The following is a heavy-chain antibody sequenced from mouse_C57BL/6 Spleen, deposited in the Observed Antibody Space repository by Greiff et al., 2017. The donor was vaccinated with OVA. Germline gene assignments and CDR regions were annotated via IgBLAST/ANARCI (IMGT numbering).Heavy chain of an antibody. CDR1: GFTFSSYT. J-gene: IGHJ3*01. CDR3: ARHETAQATGWFAY. CDR2: ISGGGGNT. V-gene: IGHV5-9*01. Sequence: EVKLEESGGGLVKPGGSLKLSCAASGFTFSSYTMSWVRQTPEKRLEWVATISGGGGNTYYPDSVKGRFTISRDNAKNTLYLQMSSLRSEDTALYYCARHETAQATGWFAYWGQGTLVTVSA. D-gene: IGHD3-2*02.